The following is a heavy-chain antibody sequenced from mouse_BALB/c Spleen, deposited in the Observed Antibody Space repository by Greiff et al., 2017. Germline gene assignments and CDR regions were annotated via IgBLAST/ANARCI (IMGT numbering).Heavy chain of an antibody. J-gene: IGHJ3*01. Sequence: EVMLVESGGDLVKPGGSLKLSCAASGFTFSSYGMSWVRQTPEKRLEWVAEISSGGSYTYYPDTVTGRFTISRDNAKNTLYLEVSSLRSEDTAMYYCAREGLDYDGWFAYWGQGTLVTVSA. D-gene: IGHD2-4*01. V-gene: IGHV5-9-4*01. CDR3: AREGLDYDGWFAY. CDR1: GFTFSSYG. CDR2: ISSGGSYT.